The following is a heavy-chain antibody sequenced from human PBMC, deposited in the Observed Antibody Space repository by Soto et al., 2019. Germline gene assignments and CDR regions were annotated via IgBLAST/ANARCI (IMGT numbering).Heavy chain of an antibody. CDR1: GFIFSDYY. J-gene: IGHJ6*02. Sequence: QVLLVESGGGLAKAGGSLRLSCAASGFIFSDYYMSWVRQTPGKGLEWVSYISTRSTYTNYADSVKGRFTISRDNTKNSLYLQMDSLRVEDTAVYYCARDLAWKRGKVGRYYYGMDVWGQGTTVTVSS. D-gene: IGHD1-1*01. CDR2: ISTRSTYT. V-gene: IGHV3-11*06. CDR3: ARDLAWKRGKVGRYYYGMDV.